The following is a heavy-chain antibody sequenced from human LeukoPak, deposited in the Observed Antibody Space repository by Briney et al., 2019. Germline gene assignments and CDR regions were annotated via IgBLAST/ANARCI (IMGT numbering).Heavy chain of an antibody. V-gene: IGHV1-2*02. CDR1: GHTFTDYY. CDR2: VNPKSGAT. J-gene: IGHJ4*02. Sequence: ASVKVSCKASGHTFTDYYIHWVRQAPGQGLEWMGWVNPKSGATNYAPKFEGRVTMTRDTSTSTAYMELRRLRSDDTAVYYYTKTLVEDANWWGKGSLVTVS. D-gene: IGHD2-2*01. CDR3: TKTLVEDANW.